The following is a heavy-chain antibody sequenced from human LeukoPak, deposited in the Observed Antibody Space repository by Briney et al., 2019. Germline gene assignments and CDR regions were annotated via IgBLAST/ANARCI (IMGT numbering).Heavy chain of an antibody. CDR1: GFTFSSYW. Sequence: GGSLRLSCAASGFTFSSYWMSWVRQAPGKGLDWVANIKQDGSEKYYVDSVKGRFTISRDNAKNSLYLQMNSRRAEDTAVYYCASFHDDILTGYYGVFDYWGQGTLVTVSS. V-gene: IGHV3-7*03. CDR3: ASFHDDILTGYYGVFDY. J-gene: IGHJ4*02. D-gene: IGHD3-9*01. CDR2: IKQDGSEK.